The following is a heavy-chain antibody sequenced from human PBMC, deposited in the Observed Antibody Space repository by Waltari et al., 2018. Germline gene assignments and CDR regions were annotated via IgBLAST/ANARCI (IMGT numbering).Heavy chain of an antibody. Sequence: QVQLVESGGGVVQPGRSLRLSCAASGFTFSSYAMHWVRQAPGQGLEWVAVISYDGSNKYYADSVKGRFTISRDNSKNTLYLQMNSLRAEDTAVYYCATGLGIAAAGFYWYFDLWGRGTLVTVSS. CDR1: GFTFSSYA. CDR3: ATGLGIAAAGFYWYFDL. V-gene: IGHV3-30*01. J-gene: IGHJ2*01. CDR2: ISYDGSNK. D-gene: IGHD6-13*01.